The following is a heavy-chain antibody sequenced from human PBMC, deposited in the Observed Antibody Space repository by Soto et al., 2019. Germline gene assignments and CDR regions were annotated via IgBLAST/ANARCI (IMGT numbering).Heavy chain of an antibody. J-gene: IGHJ4*02. Sequence: QVPLVQSGAEVKKPGASVKVSCKASGYTFTSNAIHWVRQAPGQRLEWMGWIDTDKGNTRYSQNFQGRVTITRDTSASTAYMELSSLRSEDTAVYYCARDWNWNSKDYYFHFWGRGTLVTVSS. CDR2: IDTDKGNT. V-gene: IGHV1-3*04. CDR3: ARDWNWNSKDYYFHF. D-gene: IGHD1-7*01. CDR1: GYTFTSNA.